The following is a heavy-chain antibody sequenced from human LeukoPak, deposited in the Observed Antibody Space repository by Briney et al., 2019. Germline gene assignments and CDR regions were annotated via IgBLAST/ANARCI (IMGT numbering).Heavy chain of an antibody. J-gene: IGHJ6*02. D-gene: IGHD3-3*01. CDR1: GYTFTSYG. V-gene: IGHV1-18*01. CDR3: ARDSPIYDFWSALPADYYGMDV. Sequence: ASVKVSCKASGYTFTSYGISWVRQAPGQGLEWMGWISAYNGNTNYAQKLQGRVTMTTDTSTSTAYMELRSLRSDDTAVYYCARDSPIYDFWSALPADYYGMDVWGQGTTATVSS. CDR2: ISAYNGNT.